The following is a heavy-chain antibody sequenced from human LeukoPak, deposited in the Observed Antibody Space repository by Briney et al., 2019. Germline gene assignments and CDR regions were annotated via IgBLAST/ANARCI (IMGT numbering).Heavy chain of an antibody. CDR3: ARVFGAVHTVTNYDAFEN. Sequence: ASVKVSCKASGYTFTDYYMHWIRQAPGQGLEWMGWINPDNGGTNYPLKFEGRVTTTRDTSISTAYMELSRLRSDDTAVYYCARVFGAVHTVTNYDAFENWGQGTMVSVSS. V-gene: IGHV1-2*02. J-gene: IGHJ3*02. CDR1: GYTFTDYY. D-gene: IGHD4-17*01. CDR2: INPDNGGT.